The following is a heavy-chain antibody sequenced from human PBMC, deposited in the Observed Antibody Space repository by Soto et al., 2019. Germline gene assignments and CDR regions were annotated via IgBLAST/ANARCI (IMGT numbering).Heavy chain of an antibody. J-gene: IGHJ4*02. Sequence: PSETLSLTCTVSGGSISSGGYYWSWIRQHPGKGLEWIGYIYYSGSTYYNPSLKSRVTISVDTSKNQFSLRLSSVTAADTAVYYCATDYGDNYFDYWGQGTLVTVSS. CDR2: IYYSGST. V-gene: IGHV4-31*03. CDR3: ATDYGDNYFDY. CDR1: GGSISSGGYY. D-gene: IGHD4-17*01.